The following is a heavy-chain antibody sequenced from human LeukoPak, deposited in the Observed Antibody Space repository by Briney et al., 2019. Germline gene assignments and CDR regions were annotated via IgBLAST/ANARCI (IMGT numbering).Heavy chain of an antibody. J-gene: IGHJ4*02. V-gene: IGHV1-69*13. CDR2: IIPIFGTA. Sequence: ASVKVSCKASGGTFSSYAISWVRQAPGQGLEWMGGIIPIFGTANYAQKFQGRVTITADESTSTAYMELSSLRSEDTAVYYCASSGSSSSVNDPYYFDYWGQGTLVTVSS. CDR1: GGTFSSYA. D-gene: IGHD6-13*01. CDR3: ASSGSSSSVNDPYYFDY.